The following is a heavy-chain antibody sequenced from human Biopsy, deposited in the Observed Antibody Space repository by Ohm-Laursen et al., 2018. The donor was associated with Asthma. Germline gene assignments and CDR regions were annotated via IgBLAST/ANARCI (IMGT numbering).Heavy chain of an antibody. Sequence: SLSLSCAASGMSVSDYYMTWLRQSPGKGLEWLSHIGIKGTSIYYADSVKGRFTISRDNAKNSLFLQMNGLRADDTAVYFCAGGRYCSGASCLYGMDVWGQGTTVSVSS. CDR3: AGGRYCSGASCLYGMDV. J-gene: IGHJ6*02. V-gene: IGHV3-11*01. D-gene: IGHD2-15*01. CDR2: IGIKGTSI. CDR1: GMSVSDYY.